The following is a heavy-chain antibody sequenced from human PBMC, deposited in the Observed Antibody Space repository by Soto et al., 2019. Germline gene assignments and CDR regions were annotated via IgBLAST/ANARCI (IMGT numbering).Heavy chain of an antibody. CDR3: TRDLNGGNPFDY. CDR1: GYTLTNYA. CDR2: IDPGSGNP. J-gene: IGHJ4*02. D-gene: IGHD2-8*01. Sequence: QVQLVQSVAEVKKPGASVRVSCKPSGYTLTNYAIHWVRQAAGQRLEWLGWIDPGSGNPTYSQKFQGRITISRDNSASTFYMDLSSLTSEDTAVYFCTRDLNGGNPFDYWGQGTLVTVSS. V-gene: IGHV1-3*01.